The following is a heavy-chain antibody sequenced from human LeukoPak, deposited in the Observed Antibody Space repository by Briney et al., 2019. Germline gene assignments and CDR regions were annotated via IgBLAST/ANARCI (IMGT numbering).Heavy chain of an antibody. CDR2: IYHSGST. CDR3: ARGSDAFDI. V-gene: IGHV4-4*02. Sequence: ASGTLPLTCAVSGGSISSNNWWNWVRQPPGKGLEWIGEIYHSGSTNYNPSLKSRVTISVDTSKNQFSLKLSSVTAADTAVYYCARGSDAFDIWGQGTMVTVSS. CDR1: GGSISSNNW. J-gene: IGHJ3*02.